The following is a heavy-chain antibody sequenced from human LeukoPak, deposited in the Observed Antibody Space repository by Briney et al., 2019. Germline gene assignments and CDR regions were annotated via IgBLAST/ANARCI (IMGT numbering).Heavy chain of an antibody. CDR2: ISSSSSYI. J-gene: IGHJ6*03. Sequence: PGGSLRLSCAASGFTFSSYSMNWVRQAPGKGLEWVSSISSSSSYIYYADSVKGRFTISRDNAKNSLYLQMDSLRAEDTAVYYCARFVEMATISYYYYYMDVWGKGTTVTVSS. D-gene: IGHD5-24*01. CDR1: GFTFSSYS. V-gene: IGHV3-21*01. CDR3: ARFVEMATISYYYYYMDV.